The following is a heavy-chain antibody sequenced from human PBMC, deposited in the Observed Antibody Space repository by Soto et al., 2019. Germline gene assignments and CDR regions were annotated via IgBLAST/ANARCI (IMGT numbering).Heavy chain of an antibody. CDR3: ATDLLPRTMVRGPIAENY. CDR2: FDPEDGET. Sequence: ASVKVSCKVSGYTLTELSMHWVRQAPGKGLEWMGGFDPEDGETIYAQKFQGRVTMTEDTSTDTAYMELSSLRSEDTAVYYCATDLLPRTMVRGPIAENYWGQGTLVTVSS. V-gene: IGHV1-24*01. J-gene: IGHJ4*02. D-gene: IGHD3-10*01. CDR1: GYTLTELS.